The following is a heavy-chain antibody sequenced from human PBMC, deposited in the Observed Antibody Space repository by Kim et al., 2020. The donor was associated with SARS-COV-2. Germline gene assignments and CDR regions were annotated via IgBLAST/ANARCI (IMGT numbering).Heavy chain of an antibody. J-gene: IGHJ5*02. CDR3: ARDPSSVLGWFDP. V-gene: IGHV7-4-1*02. Sequence: YAQGFTGRFVFSLDTSVSTAYLQISSLKAEDTAVYYCARDPSSVLGWFDPWGQGTLVTVSS. D-gene: IGHD2-8*02.